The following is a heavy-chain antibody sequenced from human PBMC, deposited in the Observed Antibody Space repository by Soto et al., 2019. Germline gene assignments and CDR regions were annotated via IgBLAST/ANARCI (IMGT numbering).Heavy chain of an antibody. V-gene: IGHV1-18*01. Sequence: QVQLVQSGAEVKKPGASVKVSCKASGYTFTSYGISWVRQAPGQGLEWMGWISAYNGNTNYAQKLQGRVTMTTDTSTSTAYMELRSLRSDDTAVYYCARDLFVDTAMGTRAFDIWGQGTMVTVSS. J-gene: IGHJ3*02. CDR3: ARDLFVDTAMGTRAFDI. CDR1: GYTFTSYG. CDR2: ISAYNGNT. D-gene: IGHD5-18*01.